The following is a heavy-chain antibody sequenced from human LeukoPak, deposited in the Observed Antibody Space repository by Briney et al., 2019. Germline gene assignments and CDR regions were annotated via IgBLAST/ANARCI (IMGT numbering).Heavy chain of an antibody. D-gene: IGHD3-22*01. J-gene: IGHJ4*02. Sequence: PSETLSLTCTLSGGSISSYYWRWIRQPPGKGLEWIGYIYYSGSTNYNPSLKSRVTISVDTSKNQFSLKLSSVTAADTAVYYCARVIYDSSGYYYFDYWGQGTLVTVSS. CDR3: ARVIYDSSGYYYFDY. CDR1: GGSISSYY. CDR2: IYYSGST. V-gene: IGHV4-59*01.